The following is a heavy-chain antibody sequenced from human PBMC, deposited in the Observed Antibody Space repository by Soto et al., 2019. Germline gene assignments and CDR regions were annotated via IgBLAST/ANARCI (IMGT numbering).Heavy chain of an antibody. Sequence: QLQLQESGPGLVKPSETLSLTCTVSSGSISSSNYYWGWIRQPPGKGLEWIGSIYFTGSTYYNPSLKSRVTISVDTPKNQFSLKLSFVTAADTAVYYCASERLENCSGGTCQSSDFDYWGQGTLVTVSS. V-gene: IGHV4-39*01. CDR1: SGSISSSNYY. J-gene: IGHJ4*02. CDR3: ASERLENCSGGTCQSSDFDY. D-gene: IGHD2-15*01. CDR2: IYFTGST.